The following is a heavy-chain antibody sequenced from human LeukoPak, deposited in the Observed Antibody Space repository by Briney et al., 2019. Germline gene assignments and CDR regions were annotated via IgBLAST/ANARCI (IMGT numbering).Heavy chain of an antibody. CDR1: GYTFIKYY. CDR3: ATGGGLRPAATLAY. Sequence: ASVKVSCTVSGYTFIKYYMHWVRQAPGKGLEWMGHVDPEDGQAKYAEKFQGRVTFTADKSGDDAFRELRSLRSNDTAEFYSATGGGLRPAATLAYWGQGTLVTVSS. J-gene: IGHJ4*02. D-gene: IGHD2-2*01. CDR2: VDPEDGQA. V-gene: IGHV1-69-2*01.